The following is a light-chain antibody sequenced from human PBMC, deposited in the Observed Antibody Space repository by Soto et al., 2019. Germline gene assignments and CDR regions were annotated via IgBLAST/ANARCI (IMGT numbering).Light chain of an antibody. Sequence: DIQMTQSPSTLSASVGDRVTITSRASQSISSWLAWYQQKPGKAPKLLIYKASSLESGVPSRFSGSGSGTEFTLTISSLQPDDFASYYCQQYGSYSPWTFGQGTKVEI. CDR2: KAS. V-gene: IGKV1-5*03. J-gene: IGKJ1*01. CDR3: QQYGSYSPWT. CDR1: QSISSW.